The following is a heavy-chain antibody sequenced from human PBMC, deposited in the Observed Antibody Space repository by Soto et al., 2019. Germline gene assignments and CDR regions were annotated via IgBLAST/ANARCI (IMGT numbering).Heavy chain of an antibody. CDR3: ARVSVSHYYGVDV. Sequence: QVQLQQSGPGLVKPSGTLSLTCAVSGGSISSSNWWSWLRQPPGKGLEWIGVIDHSGSTNNNPSLTSRVTIAVDNSKNQFSLMLGSVTAADTAVYYCARVSVSHYYGVDVWGQGTTVTVS. D-gene: IGHD1-26*01. CDR1: GGSISSSNW. V-gene: IGHV4-4*02. J-gene: IGHJ6*02. CDR2: IDHSGST.